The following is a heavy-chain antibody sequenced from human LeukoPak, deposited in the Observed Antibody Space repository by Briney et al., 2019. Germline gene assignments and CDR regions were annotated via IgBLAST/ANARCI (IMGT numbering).Heavy chain of an antibody. V-gene: IGHV4-39*01. CDR1: GGSISSSSYY. CDR2: IYYSGST. D-gene: IGHD3-22*01. Sequence: SETLSLTCTVSGGSISSSSYYWGWIRQPPGKGLEWIGSIYYSGSTYYNPSLKSRVTISVDTSKNQFSPKLSSVTAADTAVYYCARQRDYYDSSALGGYFDYWGQGTLVTVSS. J-gene: IGHJ4*02. CDR3: ARQRDYYDSSALGGYFDY.